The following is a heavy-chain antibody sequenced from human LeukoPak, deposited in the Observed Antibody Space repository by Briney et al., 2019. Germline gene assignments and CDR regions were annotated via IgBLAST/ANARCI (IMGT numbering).Heavy chain of an antibody. CDR1: GYSISSGYF. V-gene: IGHV4-38-2*02. CDR2: IHHSGTT. Sequence: SETLSLTCTVSGYSISSGYFWGWIRQSPGKGLEWIGTIHHSGTTYYNPSLKSRVTISVDTSKNQFSLKLSSVTAADTAVYYCAREGYYYGSGSMSYMDVWGKGTTVTISS. J-gene: IGHJ6*03. D-gene: IGHD3-10*01. CDR3: AREGYYYGSGSMSYMDV.